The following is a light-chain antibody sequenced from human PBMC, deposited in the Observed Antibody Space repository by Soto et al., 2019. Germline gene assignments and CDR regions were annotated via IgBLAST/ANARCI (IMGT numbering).Light chain of an antibody. CDR1: GSDIGGYNY. V-gene: IGLV2-14*03. Sequence: QSALTQPASVSGSPRQSITIYCIGTGSDIGGYNYVSWYQQHPGKAPTLMIYDVWARPLGVSHRFSGSKSGNTASLTISGLQGDDEADYYCSSYTADMTYVFGTGTKLTVL. CDR3: SSYTADMTYV. CDR2: DVW. J-gene: IGLJ1*01.